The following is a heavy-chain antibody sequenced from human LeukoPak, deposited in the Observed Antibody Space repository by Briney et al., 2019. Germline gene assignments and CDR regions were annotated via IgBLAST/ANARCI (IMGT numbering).Heavy chain of an antibody. V-gene: IGHV3-23*01. CDR2: ISGTGGHT. J-gene: IGHJ4*02. Sequence: PGGSLRLSCAASGFTVSSNYMSWVRQAPGKGLEWVSAISGTGGHTYYADSVKGRFTISRDNSKNTLYLQMNSLRAEDTAVYYCAKGDYDFWSGLVDYWGQGTLVTVSS. CDR1: GFTVSSNY. D-gene: IGHD3-3*01. CDR3: AKGDYDFWSGLVDY.